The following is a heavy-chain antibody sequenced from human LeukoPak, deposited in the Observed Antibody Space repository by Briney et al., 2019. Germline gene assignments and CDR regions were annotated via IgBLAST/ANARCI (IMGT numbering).Heavy chain of an antibody. CDR2: IKQDGSEI. J-gene: IGHJ4*02. D-gene: IGHD3-10*01. CDR1: GFNFNSYW. Sequence: GGSLRLSCAASGFNFNSYWMSWVRQAPGKGLECVANIKQDGSEIYFVGSVKGRSTISRDNAKNSLFLQMNSLRGEDTAVYYCARARYGSGGYFFDFWGQGTLVTVSS. CDR3: ARARYGSGGYFFDF. V-gene: IGHV3-7*04.